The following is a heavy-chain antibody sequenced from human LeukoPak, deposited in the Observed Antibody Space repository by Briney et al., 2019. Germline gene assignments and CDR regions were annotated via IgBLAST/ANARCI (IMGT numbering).Heavy chain of an antibody. Sequence: SETLSLTCTVSGGSISSYYWSWIRQPPGKGLEWIGYIYYSGSTNYNPSLKSRVTISVDTSKNQFSLKLSSVTAADTAVYYCARLYSSGWYWEYYFDYWGLGTLVTVSS. CDR3: ARLYSSGWYWEYYFDY. D-gene: IGHD6-19*01. CDR2: IYYSGST. CDR1: GGSISSYY. J-gene: IGHJ4*02. V-gene: IGHV4-59*01.